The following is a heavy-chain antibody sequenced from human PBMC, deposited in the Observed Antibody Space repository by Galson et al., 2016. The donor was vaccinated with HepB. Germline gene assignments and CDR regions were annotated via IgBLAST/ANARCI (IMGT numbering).Heavy chain of an antibody. V-gene: IGHV4-39*01. D-gene: IGHD1-26*01. CDR3: ARSGSYYFWFDP. J-gene: IGHJ5*02. Sequence: SETLSLTCTVSGGSISISSYSWGWIRQPPGKGLEWIGSIDHSGSTYYNPSLKSRVTISIETSKNQFSLKVNSVTAADTAVYYCARSGSYYFWFDPWGQGTLVTVSS. CDR1: GGSISISSYS. CDR2: IDHSGST.